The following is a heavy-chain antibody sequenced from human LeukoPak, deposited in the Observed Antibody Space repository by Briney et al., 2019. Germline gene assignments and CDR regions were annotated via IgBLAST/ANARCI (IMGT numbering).Heavy chain of an antibody. CDR3: AREGGYCSSTSCR. D-gene: IGHD2-2*01. V-gene: IGHV3-21*01. Sequence: GGSLRLSCAASGFTFSSYSMNWVRQAPGKGLEWVSSISSGSSYIYYADSVKGRFTISRDNAKNSLYLQMNSLRAEDTAVYYCAREGGYCSSTSCRWGQGTLVTVSS. CDR1: GFTFSSYS. J-gene: IGHJ4*02. CDR2: ISSGSSYI.